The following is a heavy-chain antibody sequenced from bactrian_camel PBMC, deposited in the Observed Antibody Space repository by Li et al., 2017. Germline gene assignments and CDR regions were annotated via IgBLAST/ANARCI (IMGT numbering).Heavy chain of an antibody. J-gene: IGHJ7*01. CDR2: IGTGIGRR. V-gene: IGHV3S40*01. D-gene: IGHD7*01. Sequence: DVQLVESGGGSVQGGGDLRLSCAASGITASNYCMGWFRQAPGKEREGVATIGTGIGRRYYTDSVKGRFTISQNNAKNTAFLQMSSLNLEDTAVYYCALGTWKKEVRGCRGMDYWGSGTQVTVS. CDR1: GITASNYC.